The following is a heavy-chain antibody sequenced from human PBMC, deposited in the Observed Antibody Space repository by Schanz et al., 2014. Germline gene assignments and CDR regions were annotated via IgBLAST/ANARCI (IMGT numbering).Heavy chain of an antibody. D-gene: IGHD3-22*01. CDR1: GYIFGSHG. Sequence: QLMQSGSEVRKPAASVKVSCKASGYIFGSHGMTWVRQAPGQGPELLGWINAHTGNTQYAQKFHGRVNMTRDTVTTTVHLELTRLRTDDTAVYYSARVHIATYHYDSPGAFDIWGQGTRVTVSS. CDR3: ARVHIATYHYDSPGAFDI. V-gene: IGHV1-18*01. J-gene: IGHJ3*02. CDR2: INAHTGNT.